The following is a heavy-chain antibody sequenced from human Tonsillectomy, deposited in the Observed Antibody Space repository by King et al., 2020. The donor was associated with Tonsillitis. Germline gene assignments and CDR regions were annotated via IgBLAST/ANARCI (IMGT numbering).Heavy chain of an antibody. Sequence: VQLVESGAEVKKPGASVKVSCKASGYTFISYDINWVRQATGQGLEWMGWMNPNSGNPGYAQKFQGRVTMTRNTSISTAYMELSSLRSEDTAVYYCARGAYYYDSSGYYKPDDAFDIWGQGTMVTVSS. J-gene: IGHJ3*02. CDR1: GYTFISYD. CDR2: MNPNSGNP. V-gene: IGHV1-8*02. CDR3: ARGAYYYDSSGYYKPDDAFDI. D-gene: IGHD3-22*01.